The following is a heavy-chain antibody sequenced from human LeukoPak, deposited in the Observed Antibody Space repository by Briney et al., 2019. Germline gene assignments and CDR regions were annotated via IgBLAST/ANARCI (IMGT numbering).Heavy chain of an antibody. CDR2: IYYSGST. D-gene: IGHD3-10*01. V-gene: IGHV4-61*01. CDR3: ARDLGYYYRSGSYYNGAFDI. CDR1: GGSVSSGSYY. J-gene: IGHJ3*02. Sequence: SETLSLTCTVSGGSVSSGSYYWSWIRQPPGKGLEWIGYIYYSGSTNYNPSLKSRVTISVDTSKNQFSLKLSSVAAADTAVYYCARDLGYYYRSGSYYNGAFDIWGQGTMVTVSS.